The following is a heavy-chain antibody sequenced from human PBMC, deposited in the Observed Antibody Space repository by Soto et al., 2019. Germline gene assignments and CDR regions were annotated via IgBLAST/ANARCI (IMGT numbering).Heavy chain of an antibody. D-gene: IGHD3-22*01. CDR2: IIPIFGTA. J-gene: IGHJ3*02. CDR1: GGTFSRYA. Sequence: ASVKVSCKASGGTFSRYAISGVGQAPGQGLEWMGGIIPIFGTANYAQKFQGRVTITADESTSTAYMELSSLRSEDTAVYYCAREPRHYYYDSSGYYYTDAFDIWGQGTMVTVSS. CDR3: AREPRHYYYDSSGYYYTDAFDI. V-gene: IGHV1-69*01.